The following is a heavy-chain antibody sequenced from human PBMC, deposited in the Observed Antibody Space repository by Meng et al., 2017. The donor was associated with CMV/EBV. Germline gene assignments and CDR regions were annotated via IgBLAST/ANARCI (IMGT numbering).Heavy chain of an antibody. Sequence: SVKVSCKASGGTFSSYTISWVRQAPGQGLEWMGRIIPILGIANYAQKFQGRVTITADESTSTAYMELSSLRSEDTAVYYCARDWDAILYCSSTSCYFGGTQSFYYYGMDVWGQGTTVTVSS. CDR1: GGTFSSYT. V-gene: IGHV1-69*04. D-gene: IGHD2-2*01. CDR3: ARDWDAILYCSSTSCYFGGTQSFYYYGMDV. J-gene: IGHJ6*02. CDR2: IIPILGIA.